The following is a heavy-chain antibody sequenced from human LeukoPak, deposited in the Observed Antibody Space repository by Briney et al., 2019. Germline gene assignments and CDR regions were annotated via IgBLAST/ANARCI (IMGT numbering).Heavy chain of an antibody. CDR3: ARVESWNYNFDY. CDR2: INPNSGGT. Sequence: ASVKVSCKASGYTFTGYYMHWVRQAPGQGLEWMGWINPNSGGTNYAQKFQGRVTMARDTSISTAYMELSRLRSDDTAVYYCARVESWNYNFDYWGQGTLVTVSS. CDR1: GYTFTGYY. D-gene: IGHD1-7*01. V-gene: IGHV1-2*02. J-gene: IGHJ4*02.